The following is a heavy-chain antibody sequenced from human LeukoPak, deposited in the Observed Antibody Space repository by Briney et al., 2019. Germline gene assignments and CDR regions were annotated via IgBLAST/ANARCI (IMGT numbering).Heavy chain of an antibody. CDR3: AKDMFVFRQHLWSPDFDY. CDR2: ISWSSGSI. J-gene: IGHJ4*02. CDR1: GFTFDDYA. V-gene: IGHV3-9*01. D-gene: IGHD5-18*01. Sequence: GGSLRLSCAASGFTFDDYAMHWVRQAPGKGLEWVSGISWSSGSIDYADSVKGRFTISRDNAKDSLSLQMTSLRAEDTALYYCAKDMFVFRQHLWSPDFDYWGQGTLVTVSS.